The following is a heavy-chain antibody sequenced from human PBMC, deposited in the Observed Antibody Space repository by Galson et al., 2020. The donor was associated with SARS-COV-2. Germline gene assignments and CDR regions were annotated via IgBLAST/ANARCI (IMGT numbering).Heavy chain of an antibody. Sequence: ETSETLSLTCTVSVASIRRFYWSWIRQPPGKGLEWIGYIDYSGSTNHNPSLKSRVTISADTSKNQFSLRLSSVTAADTAVYYCARLSSLNRPHLDYWGRGALVTVSS. J-gene: IGHJ4*01. CDR1: VASIRRFY. D-gene: IGHD3-10*01. CDR2: IDYSGST. CDR3: ARLSSLNRPHLDY. V-gene: IGHV4-59*08.